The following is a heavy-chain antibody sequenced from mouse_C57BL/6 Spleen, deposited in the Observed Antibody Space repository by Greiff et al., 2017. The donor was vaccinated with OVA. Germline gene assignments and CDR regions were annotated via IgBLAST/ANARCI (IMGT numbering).Heavy chain of an antibody. CDR2: IDPSDSYT. CDR1: GYTFTSYW. V-gene: IGHV1-50*01. Sequence: QVQLQQPGAELVKPGASVKLSCKASGYTFTSYWMQWVKQRPGQGLEWIGEIDPSDSYTNYNQKFKGKATLTVDTSSSTAYMQLSSLTSEDSAVYYCVKEGTRTGDYWGQGTTLTVS. D-gene: IGHD3-1*01. J-gene: IGHJ2*01. CDR3: VKEGTRTGDY.